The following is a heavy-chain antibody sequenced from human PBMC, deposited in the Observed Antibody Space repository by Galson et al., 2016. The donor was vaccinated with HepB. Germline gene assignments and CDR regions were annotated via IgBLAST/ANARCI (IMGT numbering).Heavy chain of an antibody. CDR3: AHSSVHHADSAHDY. J-gene: IGHJ4*02. V-gene: IGHV2-5*02. D-gene: IGHD5-18*01. CDR2: IYWDDDK. Sequence: PALVKPTQTLTLTCRLSGFSIGTSGVGVGWIRQPPGKALEWLAFIYWDDDKRYSPSLKSRLTITKDIFENQVVLTMTNMDPVDTATYYCAHSSVHHADSAHDYWGREPWSPSPQ. CDR1: GFSIGTSGVG.